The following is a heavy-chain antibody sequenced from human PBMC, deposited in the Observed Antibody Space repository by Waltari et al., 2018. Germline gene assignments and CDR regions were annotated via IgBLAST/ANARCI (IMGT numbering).Heavy chain of an antibody. D-gene: IGHD6-13*01. J-gene: IGHJ6*02. Sequence: EVQLVESGGGLVQPGGSLRLSCAASGFTFSSYEMNWVRQAPGKGLEGVSYISRRGSTIYSADSVKGRFTIYRDNAKNSLYLQMNSLRAEDTAVYYCAIAPSSSWNYYYYYYGMDVWGQGTTVTVSS. CDR1: GFTFSSYE. CDR2: ISRRGSTI. V-gene: IGHV3-48*03. CDR3: AIAPSSSWNYYYYYYGMDV.